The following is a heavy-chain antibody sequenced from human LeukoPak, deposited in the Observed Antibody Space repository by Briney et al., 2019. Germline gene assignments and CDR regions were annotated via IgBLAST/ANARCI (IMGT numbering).Heavy chain of an antibody. CDR1: GFTFDDYA. CDR2: ISWNSGSI. CDR3: AKDLTSSGTSAAFDI. V-gene: IGHV3-9*03. Sequence: GGSLRLSCAASGFTFDDYAMHWVRQAPGKGLEWVSGISWNSGSIGYADSVKGRFTISRDNAKNSLYLQMNSLRAEDMALYYCAKDLTSSGTSAAFDIWGQGTMVTVSS. D-gene: IGHD1-26*01. J-gene: IGHJ3*02.